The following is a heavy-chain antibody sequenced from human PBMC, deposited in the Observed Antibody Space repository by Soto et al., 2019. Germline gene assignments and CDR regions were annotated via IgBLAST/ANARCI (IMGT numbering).Heavy chain of an antibody. J-gene: IGHJ3*02. V-gene: IGHV3-7*04. CDR2: IKPDGSEK. D-gene: IGHD3-22*01. Sequence: GGSLRLSCAASGFTFNTYWMSWVRQAPGKGLEGVANIKPDGSEKWYVDSVKGRFTISRDNAKNSLYLQMNSLRAEDTAVYFCARGDYYDTSGPFSDAFDIWGQGTMVT. CDR3: ARGDYYDTSGPFSDAFDI. CDR1: GFTFNTYW.